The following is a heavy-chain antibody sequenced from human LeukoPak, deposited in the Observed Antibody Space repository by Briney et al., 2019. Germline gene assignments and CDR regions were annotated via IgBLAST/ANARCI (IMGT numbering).Heavy chain of an antibody. CDR3: ARVRYSSGWSSDY. D-gene: IGHD6-19*01. CDR1: GFTFSSHL. V-gene: IGHV3-48*03. CDR2: ISSSGSTI. J-gene: IGHJ4*02. Sequence: GGSLRLSCAASGFTFSSHLMHWVRQAPGKGLEWVSYISSSGSTIYYADSVKGRFTISRDNAKNSLYLQMNSLRAEDTAVYYCARVRYSSGWSSDYWGQGTLVTVSS.